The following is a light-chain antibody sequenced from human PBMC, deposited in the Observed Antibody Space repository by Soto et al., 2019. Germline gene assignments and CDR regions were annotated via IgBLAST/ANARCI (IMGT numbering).Light chain of an antibody. CDR1: KSVSSSY. Sequence: EIMLTQSPGTLSLSPGKRATLSCRASKSVSSSYLAWYQQKHGQAPRLLSYSTSNRATGIPDRFSGSGSGTDFTLTISRLEPEDFAVYYCQQYGSSRFGQGTKVDIK. V-gene: IGKV3-20*01. CDR2: STS. CDR3: QQYGSSR. J-gene: IGKJ1*01.